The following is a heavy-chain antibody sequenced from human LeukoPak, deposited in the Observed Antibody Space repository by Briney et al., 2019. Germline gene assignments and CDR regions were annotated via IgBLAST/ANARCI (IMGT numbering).Heavy chain of an antibody. J-gene: IGHJ4*02. CDR3: TRMTTGHDY. D-gene: IGHD4-17*01. CDR2: INHSGYT. V-gene: IGHV4-34*01. CDR1: GVSFNDYY. Sequence: PSETLSRTCAVSGVSFNDYYWSWVRQTPGKGLEWIGEINHSGYTNDSPSLKGRVTISIDTSRKQFSLNLRSVTVADTGIYYCTRMTTGHDYWGQGTLVTVSS.